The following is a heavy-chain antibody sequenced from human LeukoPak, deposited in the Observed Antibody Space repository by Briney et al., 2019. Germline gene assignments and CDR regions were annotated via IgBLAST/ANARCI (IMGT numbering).Heavy chain of an antibody. V-gene: IGHV3-48*01. CDR1: GFTFSSYS. J-gene: IGHJ4*02. Sequence: PPGGSLRLSCAASGFTFSSYSMNWVRQAPGKGLEWVSYISSSSSTIYYADSVKGRFTISRDNAKNSLYLQMNSLRAEDTAVYYCAVYGGNSLEVLDYWGQGTLVTVSS. CDR3: AVYGGNSLEVLDY. D-gene: IGHD4-23*01. CDR2: ISSSSSTI.